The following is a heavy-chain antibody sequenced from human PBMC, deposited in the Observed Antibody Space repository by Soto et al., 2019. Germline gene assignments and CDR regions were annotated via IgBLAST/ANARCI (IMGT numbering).Heavy chain of an antibody. D-gene: IGHD2-2*02. CDR2: IYYSGST. CDR3: ARVEEYPNFDY. Sequence: SETLSLTCTVSGGSISSYYWSWIRQPPGKGLEWIGYIYYSGSTNYNPSLKSRVTISVDTSKNQFSLKLSSVTAADTAVYYCARVEEYPNFDYWGQGTLVTAS. V-gene: IGHV4-59*01. CDR1: GGSISSYY. J-gene: IGHJ4*02.